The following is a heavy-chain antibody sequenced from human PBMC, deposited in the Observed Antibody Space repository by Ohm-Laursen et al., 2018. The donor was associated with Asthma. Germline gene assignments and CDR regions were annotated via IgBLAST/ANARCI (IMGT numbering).Heavy chain of an antibody. J-gene: IGHJ5*02. CDR3: ARGRTFDP. CDR1: GYTFTTYP. Sequence: ASVKVSCKASGYTFTTYPLHWVRQAPGRGLEYMGWINTNTGNPTYAQGFTGRFLFSLDTSVTTAYLQIGSLKAEDTAFYYCARGRTFDPWGQGTLVTVSS. V-gene: IGHV7-4-1*01. CDR2: INTNTGNP.